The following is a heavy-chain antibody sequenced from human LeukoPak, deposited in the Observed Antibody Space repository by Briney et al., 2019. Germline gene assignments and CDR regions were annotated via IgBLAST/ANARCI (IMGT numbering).Heavy chain of an antibody. CDR1: GFTFSSYA. CDR3: ARDDDYGGNPDLDY. D-gene: IGHD4-23*01. J-gene: IGHJ4*02. Sequence: SGGSLRLSCAASGFTFSSYAMHWVRQAPGKGLEWVAVISYDGSNKYYADSVKGRFTISRDNSKNTLYLQMNSLRAEDTAVYYCARDDDYGGNPDLDYWGQGTLVTVSS. V-gene: IGHV3-30-3*01. CDR2: ISYDGSNK.